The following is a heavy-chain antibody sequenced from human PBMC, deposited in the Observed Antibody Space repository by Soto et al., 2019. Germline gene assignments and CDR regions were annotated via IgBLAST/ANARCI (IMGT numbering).Heavy chain of an antibody. D-gene: IGHD3-3*01. V-gene: IGHV3-23*01. Sequence: EVKLLESGGGLAQPGGSLRLSCVGSGFTFDSYAISWVRQAPGERLQWIAAISGSADGTDYAHSVRGRFTISRDNAKKTVHLXXXXXXVXXXAVYFCAKDTVGGYSFWSGYYSDGLDVWGQGTLVTVS. CDR2: ISGSADGT. J-gene: IGHJ3*01. CDR1: GFTFDSYA. CDR3: AKDTVGGYSFWSGYYSDGLDV.